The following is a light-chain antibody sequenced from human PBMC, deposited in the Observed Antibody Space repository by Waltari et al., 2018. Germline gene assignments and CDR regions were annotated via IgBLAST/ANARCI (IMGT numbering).Light chain of an antibody. V-gene: IGKV1-5*03. CDR3: HQYNSYSPGLT. J-gene: IGKJ4*01. Sequence: DIQMTQSPSTLSAAVGDRVTITCRASQKISNLLAWYPQKPGKAPKLRIDKASTLQSGVPSRFSGSGSGAEFTLPISSLQPDDFATYYCHQYNSYSPGLTLGGGTKVEIQ. CDR1: QKISNL. CDR2: KAS.